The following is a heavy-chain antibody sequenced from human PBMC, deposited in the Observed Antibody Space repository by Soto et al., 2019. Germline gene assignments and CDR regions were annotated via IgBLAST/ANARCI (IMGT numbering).Heavy chain of an antibody. CDR1: GFTFNNYA. J-gene: IGHJ4*02. CDR2: ISGGGDTT. CDR3: AKGRGGSGSLTPRVDF. D-gene: IGHD3-10*01. V-gene: IGHV3-23*01. Sequence: EVQLLESGGGLVQPGGSLRLSCAASGFTFNNYAMTWVRQAPGKGLEWVSAISGGGDTTSYADSVKGRFTVSRDGSKKTLYLQMSSLRADDSALYYCAKGRGGSGSLTPRVDFWGQGTMVTVSS.